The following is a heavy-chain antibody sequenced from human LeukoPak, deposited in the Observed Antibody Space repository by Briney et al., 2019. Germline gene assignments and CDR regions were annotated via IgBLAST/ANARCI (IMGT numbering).Heavy chain of an antibody. CDR2: MNTDGNTT. D-gene: IGHD3-3*01. CDR3: ARGNDFWSLDY. Sequence: HPGGSLRLSCAASGFTLSSSWMHWVRQAPGKGLVWVSRMNTDGNTTTYADSVKGRFTISRDNAKNTLYLQMNSLRAEDTAVYYCARGNDFWSLDYWGQGTLVTVSS. CDR1: GFTLSSSW. V-gene: IGHV3-74*03. J-gene: IGHJ4*02.